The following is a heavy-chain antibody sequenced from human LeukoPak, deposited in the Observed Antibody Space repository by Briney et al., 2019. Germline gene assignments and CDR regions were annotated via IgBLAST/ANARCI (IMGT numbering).Heavy chain of an antibody. CDR3: ASSHPLGSNNDYYTPFDY. CDR2: MYYSGST. J-gene: IGHJ4*02. D-gene: IGHD3-3*01. CDR1: GGSTSNYY. V-gene: IGHV4-59*01. Sequence: SETLSLTCTVSGGSTSNYYWSWIRQPPGKGLEWIGYMYYSGSTNYNPSLKSRVTISVDTSKNQFSLKLRSVTAADTAVYYCASSHPLGSNNDYYTPFDYWGQGTLVTVSS.